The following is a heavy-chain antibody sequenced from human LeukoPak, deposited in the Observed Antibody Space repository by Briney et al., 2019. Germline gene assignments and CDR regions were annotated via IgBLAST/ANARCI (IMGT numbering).Heavy chain of an antibody. V-gene: IGHV4-59*01. CDR1: GGSISSYY. J-gene: IGHJ3*02. CDR2: IYYSGST. D-gene: IGHD6-13*01. Sequence: SETLSLTCTVSGGSISSYYWSWIRQPPGKGLEWIGYIYYSGSTNYNPSLKSRVTISVDTSKNQFSLKLSSVTAADTAVYYCARGPPEYSSSWYLNAFDIWGQGTMVTVSS. CDR3: ARGPPEYSSSWYLNAFDI.